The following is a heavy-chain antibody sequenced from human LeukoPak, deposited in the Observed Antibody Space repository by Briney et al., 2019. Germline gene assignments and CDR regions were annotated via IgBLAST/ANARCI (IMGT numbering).Heavy chain of an antibody. V-gene: IGHV3-53*01. J-gene: IGHJ4*02. D-gene: IGHD3-22*01. CDR2: IYSGGST. CDR3: ARTYYYDSSGYYGLDY. CDR1: GFTVSSNY. Sequence: GGSLRLSCAASGFTVSSNYMSWVRQAPGKGLEWVSVIYSGGSTYYADSVKGRFTISRDKSKNTLYLQMNSLRAEDTAVYYCARTYYYDSSGYYGLDYWGQGTLVTVSS.